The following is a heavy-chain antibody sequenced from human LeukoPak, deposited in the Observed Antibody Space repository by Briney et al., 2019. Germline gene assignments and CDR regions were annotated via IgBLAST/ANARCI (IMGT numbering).Heavy chain of an antibody. V-gene: IGHV3-15*01. J-gene: IGHJ6*03. CDR2: IKSKTDGGTT. D-gene: IGHD6-19*01. Sequence: GGSLRLSCAASGFTFSNAWMSWVRQAPGKGLEWVGRIKSKTDGGTTDYAAPVKGRFTISRDDSKNTLYLQMNSLKTEDTAVYYCAKVYSSGWYWDLLRYYYMDVWGKGTTVTVSS. CDR1: GFTFSNAW. CDR3: AKVYSSGWYWDLLRYYYMDV.